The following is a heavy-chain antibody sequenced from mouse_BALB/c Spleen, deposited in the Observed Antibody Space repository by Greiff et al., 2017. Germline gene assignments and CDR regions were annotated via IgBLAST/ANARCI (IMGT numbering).Heavy chain of an antibody. CDR1: GFSLTSYG. CDR2: IWAGGST. J-gene: IGHJ4*01. CDR3: ARGYYSYYAMDY. V-gene: IGHV2-9*02. D-gene: IGHD2-3*01. Sequence: VMLVESGPGLVAPSQSLSITCTVSGFSLTSYGVHWVRQPPGKGLEWLGVIWAGGSTNYNSALMSRLSISKDNSKSQVFLKMNSLQTDDTAMYYCARGYYSYYAMDYWGQGTSVTVSS.